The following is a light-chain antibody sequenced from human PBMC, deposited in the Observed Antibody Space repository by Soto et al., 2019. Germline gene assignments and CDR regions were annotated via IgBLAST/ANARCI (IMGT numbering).Light chain of an antibody. J-gene: IGKJ3*01. CDR3: QQYGSSPLFT. CDR2: GAS. V-gene: IGKV3-20*01. Sequence: EIVLTQSPGTLSLSPGERATLSCRASQSVSSSYLAWYQQKPGQAPRLLIYGASSRATGIPDRFSGSGSGTVFTITIIRLEPEDFAVYYCQQYGSSPLFTFGPGTKVDI. CDR1: QSVSSSY.